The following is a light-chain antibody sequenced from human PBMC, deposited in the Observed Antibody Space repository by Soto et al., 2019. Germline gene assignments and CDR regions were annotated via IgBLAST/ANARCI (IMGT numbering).Light chain of an antibody. V-gene: IGKV3-20*01. CDR2: AAS. CDR3: QAYGTSWT. Sequence: ETVLTQSPGSVSLSPGDRATIPCRASQSVSSNKLAWYQQKPGQAPRLLIYAASSRATGIPDRFSGSGSGTDFTLTINRLAPEDFAVYYCQAYGTSWTFGQGTKVDLK. CDR1: QSVSSNK. J-gene: IGKJ1*01.